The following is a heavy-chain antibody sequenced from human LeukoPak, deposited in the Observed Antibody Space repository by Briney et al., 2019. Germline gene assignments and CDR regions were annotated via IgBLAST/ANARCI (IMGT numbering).Heavy chain of an antibody. CDR2: INHSGST. J-gene: IGHJ4*02. D-gene: IGHD3-9*01. V-gene: IGHV4-34*01. CDR3: ARGRNVLRYFDWSPEHY. Sequence: SETLSLTCAVYGGSFSGYYWSWIRQPPGKGLEWIGEINHSGSTNYNPSLKSRVTISVDTSKNQFSLKLSSVTAADTAVYYCARGRNVLRYFDWSPEHYWGQGTLVTVSS. CDR1: GGSFSGYY.